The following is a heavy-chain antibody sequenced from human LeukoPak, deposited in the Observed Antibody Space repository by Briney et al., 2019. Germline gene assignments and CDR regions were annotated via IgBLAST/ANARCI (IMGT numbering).Heavy chain of an antibody. Sequence: GESLRLSCLVSGFSFSNFGMHWVRQAPGKGLEWVAVISYDGSNKYFADSVKGRFTISRDNSKNTLYLQMNSLRAEDTAVYYCATQDGYDNSGHYGYWGQGTLVTVSS. CDR1: GFSFSNFG. V-gene: IGHV3-30*03. CDR2: ISYDGSNK. D-gene: IGHD3-22*01. J-gene: IGHJ4*02. CDR3: ATQDGYDNSGHYGY.